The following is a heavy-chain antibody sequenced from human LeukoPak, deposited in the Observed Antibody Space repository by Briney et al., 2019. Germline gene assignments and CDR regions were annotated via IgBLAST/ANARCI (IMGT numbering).Heavy chain of an antibody. CDR2: IYYSGST. CDR3: ARAKYYGSGSYLSD. J-gene: IGHJ4*02. V-gene: IGHV4-59*01. CDR1: GGSISIYY. Sequence: SETLSLTCTVSGGSISIYYWSWIRQPPGKGLEWIGYIYYSGSTNYNPSLKSRVTISVDTSKNQFSLKLSSVTAADTAVYYCARAKYYGSGSYLSDWGQGTLVTVSS. D-gene: IGHD3-10*01.